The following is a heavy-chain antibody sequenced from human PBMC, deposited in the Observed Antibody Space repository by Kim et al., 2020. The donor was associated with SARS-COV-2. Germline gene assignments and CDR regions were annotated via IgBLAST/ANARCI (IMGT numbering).Heavy chain of an antibody. CDR1: GFTVSSNY. CDR3: ARDFGAAADDKDFDY. D-gene: IGHD6-13*01. V-gene: IGHV3-53*01. Sequence: GGSLRLSCAASGFTVSSNYMSWVRQAPGKGLEWVSVIYSGGSTYYADSVKGRFTISRDNSKNTLYLQMNSLRAEDTAVYYCARDFGAAADDKDFDYWGQGTLVTVSS. CDR2: IYSGGST. J-gene: IGHJ4*02.